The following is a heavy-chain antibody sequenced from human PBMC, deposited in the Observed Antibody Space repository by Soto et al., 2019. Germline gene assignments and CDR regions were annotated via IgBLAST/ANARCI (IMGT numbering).Heavy chain of an antibody. D-gene: IGHD6-13*01. CDR1: GFTFSSYA. J-gene: IGHJ6*02. Sequence: QVQLVESGGGVVQPGRSLRLSCAASGFTFSSYAMHWVRQAPGKGLECVAVISYDGSNKYYADSVKGRFTISRDNSKNTLYLQMNSVRAEDTAVYYCERDYLAAAGSHYYYYYGMDVWGQGTTVTVSS. CDR3: ERDYLAAAGSHYYYYYGMDV. V-gene: IGHV3-30-3*01. CDR2: ISYDGSNK.